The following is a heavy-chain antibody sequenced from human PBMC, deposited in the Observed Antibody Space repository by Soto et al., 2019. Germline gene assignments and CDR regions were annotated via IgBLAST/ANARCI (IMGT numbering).Heavy chain of an antibody. CDR1: GFTFSSYG. J-gene: IGHJ6*02. Sequence: GGSLRLSCAASGFTFSSYGMHWVRQAPGKGLEWVAGISYDGSNKYYADSVKGRFTISRDNSKNTLYLQMNSLRAEDTAVYYCAKDTPHGMDVWGQGTTVTVSS. CDR2: ISYDGSNK. CDR3: AKDTPHGMDV. V-gene: IGHV3-30*18.